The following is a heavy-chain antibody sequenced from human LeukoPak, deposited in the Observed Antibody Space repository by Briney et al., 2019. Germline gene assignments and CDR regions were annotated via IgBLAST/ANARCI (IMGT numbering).Heavy chain of an antibody. Sequence: SETLSLTCTVSGGSISSSSYHWGWIPQPPGKGLEWIGSIYYSGSTYYNPSLKSRVTISVDTSKNQFSLKLSSVTAADTAVYYCASPKGLEPSTNLSRWGQGTLVTVSS. CDR1: GGSISSSSYH. CDR2: IYYSGST. D-gene: IGHD1-1*01. V-gene: IGHV4-39*01. J-gene: IGHJ4*02. CDR3: ASPKGLEPSTNLSR.